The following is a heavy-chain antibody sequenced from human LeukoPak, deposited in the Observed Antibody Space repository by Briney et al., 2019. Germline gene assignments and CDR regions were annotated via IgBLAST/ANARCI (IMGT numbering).Heavy chain of an antibody. Sequence: EASVKVSCKPSGGTFSTYAISCVRQAPGQGLEWVGRIVPILGTANYAQNFQGRVTITADRSTTTAYTELSSLRSEDTAVYYCARVPQGSSWPYYFDYWGQGTLVTVSS. V-gene: IGHV1-69*04. CDR1: GGTFSTYA. J-gene: IGHJ4*02. CDR2: IVPILGTA. CDR3: ARVPQGSSWPYYFDY. D-gene: IGHD6-13*01.